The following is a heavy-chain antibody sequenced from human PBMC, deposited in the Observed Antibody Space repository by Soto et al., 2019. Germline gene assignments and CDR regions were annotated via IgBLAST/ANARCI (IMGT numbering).Heavy chain of an antibody. Sequence: QVQLVESGGGVVQPGMSLRLSCATSGFSFSSHAMHWVRQAPGKGLEWVAQIWYDGSNRYYADSMRGRFTISRDFFTNPSFMQMDSVRAEDTAVYSCAIDGQNLAPYACCRWGEGTLVTGSS. CDR3: AIDGQNLAPYACCR. J-gene: IGHJ3*01. CDR1: GFSFSSHA. CDR2: IWYDGSNR. D-gene: IGHD2-15*01. V-gene: IGHV3-33*01.